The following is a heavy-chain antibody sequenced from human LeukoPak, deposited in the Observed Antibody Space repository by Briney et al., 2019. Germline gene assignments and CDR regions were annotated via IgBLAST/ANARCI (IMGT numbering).Heavy chain of an antibody. Sequence: PGRSLRLSCAVSGFTFSSYGMYWVRQAQGKGLEWVAVISYDGSNKYYADSVKGRFTISRDNSKNTLYLQMNSLRAEDTAVYYCAKEPQYYYDSSGYHLGFDYWGQGTLVTVSS. CDR1: GFTFSSYG. CDR2: ISYDGSNK. J-gene: IGHJ4*02. D-gene: IGHD3-22*01. CDR3: AKEPQYYYDSSGYHLGFDY. V-gene: IGHV3-30*18.